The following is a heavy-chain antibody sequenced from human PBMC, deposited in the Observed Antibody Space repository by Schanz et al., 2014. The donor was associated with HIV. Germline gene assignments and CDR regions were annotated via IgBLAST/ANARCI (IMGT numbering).Heavy chain of an antibody. V-gene: IGHV1-18*01. J-gene: IGHJ5*02. CDR2: ISGKNGET. Sequence: QVQLVQSGTEVAQPGASVKVSCKASGYTFSRSAISWVRQAPGQGLEWMGWISGKNGETNYAQNFQGRVTMTTDTSASTACMELRNLRSDDTAVYYCARDLRVVPAASDNWFDPWGQGTLVTVSS. D-gene: IGHD2-2*01. CDR3: ARDLRVVPAASDNWFDP. CDR1: GYTFSRSA.